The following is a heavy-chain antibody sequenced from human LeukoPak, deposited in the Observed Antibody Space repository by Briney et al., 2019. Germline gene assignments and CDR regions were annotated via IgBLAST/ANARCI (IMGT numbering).Heavy chain of an antibody. CDR1: GGSINSSSYY. CDR2: IYYSGST. J-gene: IGHJ5*02. V-gene: IGHV4-39*01. D-gene: IGHD3-10*01. Sequence: SETLSLTCTVSGGSINSSSYYWGWIRQPPGKGLEWIGSIYYSGSTYYNPSLKSRVTISVDTSKNQFSLKLSSVTAADTAVYYCARHARPTMVRVYNWFDPWGQGTLVTVSS. CDR3: ARHARPTMVRVYNWFDP.